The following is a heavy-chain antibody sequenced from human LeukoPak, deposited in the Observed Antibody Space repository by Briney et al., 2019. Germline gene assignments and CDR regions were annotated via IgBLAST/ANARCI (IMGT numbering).Heavy chain of an antibody. J-gene: IGHJ4*02. D-gene: IGHD5-12*01. V-gene: IGHV3-11*05. CDR3: ARGYSGYPTDY. CDR1: GFTFSDYY. CDR2: ISSSSSYT. Sequence: GGSLRLSCAASGFTFSDYYMSWIRQAPGKGLGWVSYISSSSSYTNYADSVKGRFTISRDNAKNSLYLQMNSLRAEDTAVYYCARGYSGYPTDYWGQGTLVTVSS.